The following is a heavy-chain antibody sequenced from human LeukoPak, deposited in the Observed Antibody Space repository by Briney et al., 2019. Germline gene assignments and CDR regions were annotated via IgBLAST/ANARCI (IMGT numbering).Heavy chain of an antibody. D-gene: IGHD2-15*01. CDR1: RYTFVNYD. CDR3: AREFLVGREGQAWSYYFDY. Sequence: ASLKVSSKASRYTFVNYDMHWVRQAPGQGLEGMGIINPSGASTSYAQKFQGRVTMTRDTSTSRVYMEVSSVRSEDTAVYYCAREFLVGREGQAWSYYFDYWGQGTLVTVSS. V-gene: IGHV1-46*01. J-gene: IGHJ4*02. CDR2: INPSGAST.